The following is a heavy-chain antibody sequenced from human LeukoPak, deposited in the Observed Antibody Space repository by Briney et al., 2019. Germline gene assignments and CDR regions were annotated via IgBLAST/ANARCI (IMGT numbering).Heavy chain of an antibody. Sequence: GGSLSLSCAASGFTFSSYAMHWVRQAPGKGPEWVTVIARDGKDKHHADSVKGRFTISRDNSKNTLYLQMNSLRTDDTAVYYCARDVAASAVYYFDYWGQGTLVTVSS. CDR3: ARDVAASAVYYFDY. V-gene: IGHV3-30*04. CDR2: IARDGKDK. J-gene: IGHJ4*02. CDR1: GFTFSSYA. D-gene: IGHD3-16*01.